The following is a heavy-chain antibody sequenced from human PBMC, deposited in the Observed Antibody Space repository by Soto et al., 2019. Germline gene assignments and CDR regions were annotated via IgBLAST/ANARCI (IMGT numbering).Heavy chain of an antibody. V-gene: IGHV4-34*01. Sequence: SETLSLTCAVYGGSFSGYYWSWIRQPPGKWLEWIGEINHSGSTNYNPSLKSRVTISVDTSKNQFSLKLSSVTAADTAVYYCARRDCSSTSCFGYFDYWGQGTLVTVSS. CDR2: INHSGST. CDR3: ARRDCSSTSCFGYFDY. D-gene: IGHD2-2*01. CDR1: GGSFSGYY. J-gene: IGHJ4*02.